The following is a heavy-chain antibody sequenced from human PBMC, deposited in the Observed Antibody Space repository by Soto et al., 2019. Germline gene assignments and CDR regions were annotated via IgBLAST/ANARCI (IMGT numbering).Heavy chain of an antibody. J-gene: IGHJ4*02. CDR1: GFTVSSNY. CDR3: AILSN. D-gene: IGHD6-6*01. Sequence: EVQLVETGGGLIQPGGSLRLSCAASGFTVSSNYMNWVRQAPGKGLEWLSIIYSDGTTYYADSVKGRFTISRDNFKNTLYLQMNNLRAEDTAVYYCAILSNWGQETLVTVSS. V-gene: IGHV3-53*02. CDR2: IYSDGTT.